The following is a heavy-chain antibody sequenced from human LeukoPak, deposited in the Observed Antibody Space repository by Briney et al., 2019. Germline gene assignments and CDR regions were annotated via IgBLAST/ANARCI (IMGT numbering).Heavy chain of an antibody. J-gene: IGHJ4*02. CDR1: GYTFTGYY. V-gene: IGHV1-2*02. CDR2: INPNSGGT. CDR3: ARVGGSGYASSS. D-gene: IGHD3-22*01. Sequence: ASVKVSCKASGYTFTGYYMHWVRQAPGQGLEWMGWINPNSGGTNYAQKFQGRVTMTRETSIRTAYMELSRLRSDDTAVYYCARVGGSGYASSSWGQGTLVTVSS.